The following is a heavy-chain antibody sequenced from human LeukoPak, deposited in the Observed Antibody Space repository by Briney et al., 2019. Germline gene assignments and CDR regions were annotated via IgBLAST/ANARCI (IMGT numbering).Heavy chain of an antibody. J-gene: IGHJ4*02. D-gene: IGHD3-10*01. Sequence: SVKVSCKASGGTFSSCAISWVRQAPGQGLEWMGGIIPIFGTANYAQKFQGRVTITTDESTSTAYMELSSLRSEDTAVYYCARGPIYGSGSYLVWGQGTLVTVSS. CDR3: ARGPIYGSGSYLV. CDR2: IIPIFGTA. CDR1: GGTFSSCA. V-gene: IGHV1-69*05.